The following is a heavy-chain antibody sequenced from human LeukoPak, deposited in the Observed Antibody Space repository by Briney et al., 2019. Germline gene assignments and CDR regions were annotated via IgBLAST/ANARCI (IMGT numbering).Heavy chain of an antibody. D-gene: IGHD3-10*01. Sequence: SETLSLTCTVSGGSISSYYWSWIRQPAGKGLEWIGRIYTSGSTNYNPSLKSRVTMSVDTSKNQFSLKLSSVTAADTAVYYCASGLWFGEFDAFDIWGQGTVVTVSS. V-gene: IGHV4-4*07. CDR3: ASGLWFGEFDAFDI. CDR2: IYTSGST. J-gene: IGHJ3*02. CDR1: GGSISSYY.